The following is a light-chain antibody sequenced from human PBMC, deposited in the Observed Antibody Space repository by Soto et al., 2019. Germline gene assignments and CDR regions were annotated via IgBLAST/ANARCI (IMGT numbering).Light chain of an antibody. CDR2: EVR. CDR3: SAHTARSTLV. J-gene: IGLJ3*02. Sequence: QSVVTHPASVSGAAGQSVTISCSGTRRDVGAYNLVSWYQQHPGTAPKLIIYEVRTRPSGISSRFSGSRSGNTASLTISRLQPEDEGDYYCSAHTARSTLVFGGGTKVTVL. CDR1: RRDVGAYNL. V-gene: IGLV2-14*01.